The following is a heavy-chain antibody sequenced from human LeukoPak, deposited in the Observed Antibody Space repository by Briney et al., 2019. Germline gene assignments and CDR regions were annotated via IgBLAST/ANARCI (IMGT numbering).Heavy chain of an antibody. V-gene: IGHV3-30*18. D-gene: IGHD5-12*01. Sequence: PGGSLRLSCAASGFTFSSYGMHWVRQAPGKGLEWVAVISYDGSNKYYADSVKGRFTISRDNSKNTLYLQMNGLRAEDTAVYYCAKGVWWLRSSPGAFDIWGQGTMVTVSS. CDR3: AKGVWWLRSSPGAFDI. CDR1: GFTFSSYG. CDR2: ISYDGSNK. J-gene: IGHJ3*02.